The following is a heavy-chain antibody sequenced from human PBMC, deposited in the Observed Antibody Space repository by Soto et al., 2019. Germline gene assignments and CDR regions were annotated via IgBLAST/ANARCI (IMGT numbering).Heavy chain of an antibody. CDR2: IKSKTDGGTT. D-gene: IGHD3-22*01. J-gene: IGHJ4*02. CDR3: TTHYYDSTGPRGY. CDR1: GFTFSIYS. V-gene: IGHV3-15*01. Sequence: PGGSLRLSCAASGFTFSIYSMNWVRQAPGKGLEWVGRIKSKTDGGTTDYAAPVKGRFTISRADSKNTLYLQMNSLKTEDTAVYYCTTHYYDSTGPRGYWGQGTLVTVSS.